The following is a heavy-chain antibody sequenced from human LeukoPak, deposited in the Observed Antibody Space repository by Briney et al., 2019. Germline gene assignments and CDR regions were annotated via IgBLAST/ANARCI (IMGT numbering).Heavy chain of an antibody. Sequence: SGPTLVKPTQTLTLTCTFSGFSLSTSGVGVAWIRRPPGKALEWLALIYWDDDKRYSPSLKSRLTLTKDTSKNQVVLTMTDMDPXXXXXXXCXXSRXYXYGXXSYFPKXLXYWGXGXXVTX. CDR2: IYWDDDK. V-gene: IGHV2-5*02. J-gene: IGHJ4*01. CDR1: GFSLSTSGVG. D-gene: IGHD3-10*01. CDR3: XXSRXYXYGXXSYFPKXLXY.